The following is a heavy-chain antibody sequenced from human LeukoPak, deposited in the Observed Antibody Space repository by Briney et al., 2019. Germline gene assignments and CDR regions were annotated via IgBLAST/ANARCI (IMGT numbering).Heavy chain of an antibody. J-gene: IGHJ4*02. Sequence: GGSLRLSCAASGFTLSTTWMHWVRQVPGKGLLWVSRINSDGSSTYYADSVKGRFTISRDDAKNTLYLQMNSLRAEDTAIYYCARGQSGHSSSWHDYWGQGTLVTVSS. CDR2: INSDGSST. CDR1: GFTLSTTW. CDR3: ARGQSGHSSSWHDY. D-gene: IGHD6-13*01. V-gene: IGHV3-74*01.